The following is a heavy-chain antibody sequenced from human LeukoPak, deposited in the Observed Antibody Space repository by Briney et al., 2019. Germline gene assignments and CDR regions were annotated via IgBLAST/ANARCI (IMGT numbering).Heavy chain of an antibody. J-gene: IGHJ3*02. CDR2: IYTSGST. CDR3: ARAPYYDFWSGPDAFDI. CDR1: GGSISSSSYY. V-gene: IGHV4-61*02. Sequence: SETLSLTCTVSGGSISSSSYYWSWIRQPAGKGLEWIGRIYTSGSTNYNPSLKSRVTMSVDTSKNQFSLKLSSVTAADTAVYYCARAPYYDFWSGPDAFDIWGQGTMVTVSS. D-gene: IGHD3-3*01.